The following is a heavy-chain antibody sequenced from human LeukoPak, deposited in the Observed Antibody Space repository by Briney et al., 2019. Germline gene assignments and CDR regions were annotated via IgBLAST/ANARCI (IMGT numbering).Heavy chain of an antibody. D-gene: IGHD1-14*01. CDR2: VTGNGGST. J-gene: IGHJ4*02. CDR3: AKDYHTTDSTSDPFDY. Sequence: PGGSLRLSCAASGFTFSSYAMSWVRQAPGKGLEWVSSVTGNGGSTYDADSVKGRFSISRDNPQSTLYLQMNRLRAEDTAIYYCAKDYHTTDSTSDPFDYWGQGTLVTVSS. V-gene: IGHV3-23*01. CDR1: GFTFSSYA.